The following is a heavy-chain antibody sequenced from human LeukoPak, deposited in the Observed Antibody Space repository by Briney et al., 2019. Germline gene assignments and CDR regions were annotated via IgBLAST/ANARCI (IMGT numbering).Heavy chain of an antibody. V-gene: IGHV4-31*03. J-gene: IGHJ4*02. CDR3: ARASDDYSNTYDIDY. Sequence: SQTLSLTCTVSGGSISSGGYYWSRIRQHPGKGLEWIGYIYYSGSTYYNPSLKSRVTISVDTSKNQFSLKLSSVTDADTAVYYCARASDDYSNTYDIDYWGQGTLVTVSS. CDR1: GGSISSGGYY. CDR2: IYYSGST. D-gene: IGHD4-11*01.